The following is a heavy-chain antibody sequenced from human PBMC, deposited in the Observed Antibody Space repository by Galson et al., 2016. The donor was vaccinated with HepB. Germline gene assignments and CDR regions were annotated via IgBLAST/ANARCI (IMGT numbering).Heavy chain of an antibody. CDR3: TGGDAFDI. CDR2: IRSKAYGGTT. V-gene: IGHV3-49*04. Sequence: SLRLSCATSGFTFGDYAMTWVRRAPGEGLEWVGFIRSKAYGGTTEYAASVKGRFTISRDDSKSIAYLQMNSLKTEDTAVYYCTGGDAFDIWGQGTMVTVSS. J-gene: IGHJ3*02. CDR1: GFTFGDYA.